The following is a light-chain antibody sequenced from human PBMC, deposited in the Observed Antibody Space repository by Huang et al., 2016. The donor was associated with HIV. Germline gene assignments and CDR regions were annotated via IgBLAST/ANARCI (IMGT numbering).Light chain of an antibody. CDR2: ATS. V-gene: IGKV1-6*01. CDR3: LQTYTYPWT. CDR1: QGIRND. Sequence: AIQMTQSPASLSASVGDRVTITCRASQGIRNDLAWYQQRLGKAPKLLVSATSHLQSWVPSRFSGIGSGTHFTLTISSLQPEDFATYYCLQTYTYPWTFGRGTKVEI. J-gene: IGKJ1*01.